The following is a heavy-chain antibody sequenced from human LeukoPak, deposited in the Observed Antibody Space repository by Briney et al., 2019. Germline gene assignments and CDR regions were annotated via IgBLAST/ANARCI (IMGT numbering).Heavy chain of an antibody. J-gene: IGHJ4*02. CDR3: AKSPGDIVVVPAAMADD. D-gene: IGHD2-2*01. CDR1: GFTFSSYA. Sequence: GRSLRLSCAASGFTFSSYAMHWVRQAPGKGLEWVAVISYDGSNKYYADSVKGRFTISRDNSKNTLYLQMNSLRAEDTAVYYCAKSPGDIVVVPAAMADDWGQGTLVTVSS. CDR2: ISYDGSNK. V-gene: IGHV3-30-3*02.